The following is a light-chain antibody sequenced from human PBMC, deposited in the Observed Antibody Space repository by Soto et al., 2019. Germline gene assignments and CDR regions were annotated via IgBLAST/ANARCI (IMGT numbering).Light chain of an antibody. J-gene: IGKJ3*01. Sequence: TVLTQSPGALSWSPGERASLSCRASQSVSSSYLAWYQQKPGQAPRLLIYGASSRATGIPDRFNGSGSGTDFTLTISRLEPEDFAVYYCQQYGSSRTFGPGTKVDIK. CDR1: QSVSSSY. V-gene: IGKV3-20*01. CDR3: QQYGSSRT. CDR2: GAS.